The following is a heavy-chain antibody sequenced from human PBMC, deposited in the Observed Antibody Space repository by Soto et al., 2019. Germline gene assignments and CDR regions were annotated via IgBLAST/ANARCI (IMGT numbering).Heavy chain of an antibody. Sequence: TVGSLRLSCAASGFTFSSYAMHWVRQAPGKGLEWVAVISYDGSNKYYADSVKGRFTISRDNSKNTLYLQMNSLRAEDTAVYYCARDLSRREDYSNPYWGQGTLVTVSS. CDR1: GFTFSSYA. J-gene: IGHJ4*02. CDR3: ARDLSRREDYSNPY. CDR2: ISYDGSNK. D-gene: IGHD4-4*01. V-gene: IGHV3-30-3*01.